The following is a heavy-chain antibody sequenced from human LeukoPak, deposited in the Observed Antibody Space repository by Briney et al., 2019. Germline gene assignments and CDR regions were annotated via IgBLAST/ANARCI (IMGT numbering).Heavy chain of an antibody. CDR1: GFTFDDYA. CDR2: ISWNSGSI. CDR3: AKDLSGSVTTSYYYYGMDV. D-gene: IGHD4-17*01. J-gene: IGHJ6*02. Sequence: GGSLRLSCAASGFTFDDYAIHWVRQAPGKGLEWVSGISWNSGSIGYADSVKGRFTISRDNAKNSLYLQMNSLRAEDTALYYCAKDLSGSVTTSYYYYGMDVWGQGTTVTVSS. V-gene: IGHV3-9*01.